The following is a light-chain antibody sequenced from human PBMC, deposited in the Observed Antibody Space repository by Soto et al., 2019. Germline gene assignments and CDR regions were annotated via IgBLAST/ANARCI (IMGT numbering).Light chain of an antibody. CDR1: QSISSY. CDR3: QQSYPTPLT. J-gene: IGKJ4*01. CDR2: AAS. Sequence: DLQMPQSPSSLSASVGDRVTITCRASQSISSYLNWYQQKPGKAPNLLIYAASTLQSGVPSRFSGSGSGTDFTLTIRSLQPEDFATYYCQQSYPTPLTFGGGTKVEI. V-gene: IGKV1-39*01.